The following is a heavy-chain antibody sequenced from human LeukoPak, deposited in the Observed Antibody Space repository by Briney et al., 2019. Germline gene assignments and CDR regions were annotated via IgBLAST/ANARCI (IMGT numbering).Heavy chain of an antibody. CDR1: GGSISTSSYY. J-gene: IGHJ5*02. CDR3: ARGGSGWSRSWFDP. V-gene: IGHV4-39*07. Sequence: SETLSLTCTVSGGSISTSSYYWGWIRQPPGKGLGWIGRIYYSGSTHYNPSLTSRVTISLDTSKNQFSLRLSSVTAADTAVYYCARGGSGWSRSWFDPWGQGTLVTVSS. CDR2: IYYSGST. D-gene: IGHD6-19*01.